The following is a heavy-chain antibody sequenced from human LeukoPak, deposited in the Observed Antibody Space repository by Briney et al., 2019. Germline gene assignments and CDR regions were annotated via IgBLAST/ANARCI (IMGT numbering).Heavy chain of an antibody. Sequence: PGGSLRLSCAASGFTISSNYMNWVRQAPGKGLEWVSVIFSDDNTYYAASGKGRFTISRDISKNTVYLQMSSLRAEDTAVYYCAKGNWGERLDWYFDLWGRGTLVTVSS. D-gene: IGHD1-26*01. J-gene: IGHJ2*01. V-gene: IGHV3-53*01. CDR2: IFSDDNT. CDR3: AKGNWGERLDWYFDL. CDR1: GFTISSNY.